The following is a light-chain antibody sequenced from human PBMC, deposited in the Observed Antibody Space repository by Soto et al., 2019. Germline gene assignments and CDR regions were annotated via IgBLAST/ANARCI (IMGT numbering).Light chain of an antibody. CDR3: SSYTSSSTLDV. J-gene: IGLJ1*01. V-gene: IGLV2-14*01. CDR2: EVS. CDR1: SSDVGYYNY. Sequence: QSVLTQPASVSGSPGQSITISCTGTSSDVGYYNYVSWYQQHPGNAPKLIIYEVSNRPAGVSNRFSGSKSGNTASLTISGLLAEDEADYYCSSYTSSSTLDVFGIGTKVTVL.